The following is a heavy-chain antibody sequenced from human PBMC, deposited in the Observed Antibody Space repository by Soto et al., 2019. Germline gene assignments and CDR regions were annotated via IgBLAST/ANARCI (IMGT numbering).Heavy chain of an antibody. CDR2: IIPILGIT. J-gene: IGHJ5*02. D-gene: IGHD3-22*01. V-gene: IGHV1-69*02. Sequence: GASVKVSCKASGGTFSSYTISWVRQAPGQGLEWMGRIIPILGITNYAQKFQGRVTITANKSTSTAYMELSSLRSEDTAVYYCASSRGYYDSSGSSNWFDPWGQGTLVTVSS. CDR3: ASSRGYYDSSGSSNWFDP. CDR1: GGTFSSYT.